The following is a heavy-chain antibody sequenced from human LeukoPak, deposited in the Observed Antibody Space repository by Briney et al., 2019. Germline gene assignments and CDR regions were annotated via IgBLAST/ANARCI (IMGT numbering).Heavy chain of an antibody. D-gene: IGHD3-10*01. J-gene: IGHJ4*02. Sequence: GGSLRLSCVASGFSFSSYVMYWVRQAPGKGLEWVSAISGSGGNTYYADSVKGRFTISRDNSKNTLYMQMNSLRVEDTAVYYCAKRIRYHPGSGRGYWGQGTLVTVSS. CDR1: GFSFSSYV. CDR3: AKRIRYHPGSGRGY. V-gene: IGHV3-23*01. CDR2: ISGSGGNT.